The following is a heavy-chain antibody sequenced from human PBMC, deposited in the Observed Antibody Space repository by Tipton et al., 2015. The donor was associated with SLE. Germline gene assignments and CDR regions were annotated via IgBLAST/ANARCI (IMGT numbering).Heavy chain of an antibody. J-gene: IGHJ6*03. Sequence: TLSLTCTVSGYSISSGYYWGWIRQPPGKGLEWIGSMYHSGSTYYNPSLESRVTMAVDTSKNQFSMNLSSVTAADTAVYYCARVGWMGATGDYYFYMDVWGKGTTVTCSS. V-gene: IGHV4-38-2*02. D-gene: IGHD1-26*01. CDR3: ARVGWMGATGDYYFYMDV. CDR1: GYSISSGYY. CDR2: MYHSGST.